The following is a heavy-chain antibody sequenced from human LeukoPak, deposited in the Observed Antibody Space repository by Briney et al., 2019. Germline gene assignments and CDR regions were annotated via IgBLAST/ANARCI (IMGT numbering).Heavy chain of an antibody. V-gene: IGHV5-51*01. CDR1: GYSFTSYW. Sequence: GESLKISCKGSGYSFTSYWIGWVRQMPGKGLEWMGIIYPGDSDTRYSPSFQGRVTISADKSISTAYLQWSSLKASDTAMYYCARHKGFLEWLSPPDYYYYYMDVWGKGTTVTVSS. J-gene: IGHJ6*03. D-gene: IGHD3-3*01. CDR2: IYPGDSDT. CDR3: ARHKGFLEWLSPPDYYYYYMDV.